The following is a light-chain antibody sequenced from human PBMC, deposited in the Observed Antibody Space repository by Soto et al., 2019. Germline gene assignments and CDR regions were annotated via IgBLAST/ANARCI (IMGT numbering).Light chain of an antibody. Sequence: EIVMTQSPATLSVSPGERATLSCRASQSIRSNYLAWYQQKPGQAPRLLIYGASSRATGIPDRFSGSGSGTDFTLAISRLEPGDSAVYFCQQCDTSPWTFGQGTKVDI. V-gene: IGKV3-20*01. CDR3: QQCDTSPWT. CDR1: QSIRSNY. CDR2: GAS. J-gene: IGKJ1*01.